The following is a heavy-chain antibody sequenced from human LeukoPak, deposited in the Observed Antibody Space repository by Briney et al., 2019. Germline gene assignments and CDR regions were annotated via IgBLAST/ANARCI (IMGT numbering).Heavy chain of an antibody. D-gene: IGHD3-9*01. CDR2: INPNSGGT. V-gene: IGHV1-2*02. Sequence: GASVKVSCKASGYTFTDYYMHWVRQAPGQGLEWMGWINPNSGGTNYAQKFQGRVTMTRDTSISTAYMEVRRRRYDDRAGYYCARDELLGLDILTGYYNFPDYWGQGTLVTVSS. J-gene: IGHJ4*02. CDR3: ARDELLGLDILTGYYNFPDY. CDR1: GYTFTDYY.